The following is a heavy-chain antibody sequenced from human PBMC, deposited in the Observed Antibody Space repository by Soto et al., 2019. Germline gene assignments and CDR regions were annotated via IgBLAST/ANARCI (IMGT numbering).Heavy chain of an antibody. CDR2: IYYSGST. V-gene: IGHV4-39*01. Sequence: SDTLSLTCTVSGGSISSSSYYWGWIRQPPGKGLEWIGSIYYSGSTYYNPSLKSRVTISVDTSKNQFSLKLSSVTAADTAVYYCARHNAAASYYMDVWGKGTTVNVSS. J-gene: IGHJ6*03. D-gene: IGHD6-13*01. CDR1: GGSISSSSYY. CDR3: ARHNAAASYYMDV.